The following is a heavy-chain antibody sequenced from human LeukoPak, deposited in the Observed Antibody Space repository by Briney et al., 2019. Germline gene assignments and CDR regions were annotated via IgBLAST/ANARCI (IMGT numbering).Heavy chain of an antibody. CDR2: ISGSSTDL. Sequence: GGSLRLSCAASGFTFSSYSMNWVRQAPGKGLEWVSSISGSSTDLYYADPVKGRFTISRDNAKNSLYLQINSLRAEDTAIYYCARRGYYDSSGYDYWGQGTLVTVSS. CDR1: GFTFSSYS. J-gene: IGHJ4*02. D-gene: IGHD3-22*01. CDR3: ARRGYYDSSGYDY. V-gene: IGHV3-21*01.